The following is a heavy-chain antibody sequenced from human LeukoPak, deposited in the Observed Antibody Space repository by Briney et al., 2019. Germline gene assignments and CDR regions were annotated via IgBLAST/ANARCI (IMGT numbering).Heavy chain of an antibody. J-gene: IGHJ4*02. CDR3: ARHRGGSGSYYNVFVY. CDR1: GYSFTSYW. D-gene: IGHD3-10*01. Sequence: GEPLKISRKGSGYSFTSYWIGWVRQMPGKGLEWMGIIYPGDSDTRYSPSFQGQVTISADKSISTAYLQWSSLKASDTAMYYCARHRGGSGSYYNVFVYWGQGTLVTVSS. CDR2: IYPGDSDT. V-gene: IGHV5-51*01.